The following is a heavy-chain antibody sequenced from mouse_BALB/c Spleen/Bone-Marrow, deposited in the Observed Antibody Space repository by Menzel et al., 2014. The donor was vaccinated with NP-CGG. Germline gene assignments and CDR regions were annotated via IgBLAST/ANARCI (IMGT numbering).Heavy chain of an antibody. CDR2: IRNKANGYTT. J-gene: IGHJ4*01. V-gene: IGHV7-3*02. CDR3: ARDDYYAMDY. CDR1: GSTFTDYY. Sequence: EVHLVESGGGLVQPGGSLRLSCATSGSTFTDYYMSWVRQPPGKALEWLGFIRNKANGYTTEYSASVKGRFTISRDNSQSILCLQMNTLRAEDSATYYCARDDYYAMDYWGQGTSVTVSS.